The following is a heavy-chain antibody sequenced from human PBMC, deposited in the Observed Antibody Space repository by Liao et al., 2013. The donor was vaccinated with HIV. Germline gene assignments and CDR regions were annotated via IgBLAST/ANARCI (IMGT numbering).Heavy chain of an antibody. D-gene: IGHD1-26*01. Sequence: QVRLQESGPGLVRPSETLSLTCTVSGDSFSSYYWSWIRQPPGKGLEWIGYIYHSGTTNYNPSLMSRVTISLDTSKNKFSLKLNSVTAADTAVYYCAKEHRGSYSFDYWGQGTQVTVSS. CDR2: IYHSGTT. V-gene: IGHV4-59*12. CDR1: GDSFSSYY. J-gene: IGHJ4*02. CDR3: AKEHRGSYSFDY.